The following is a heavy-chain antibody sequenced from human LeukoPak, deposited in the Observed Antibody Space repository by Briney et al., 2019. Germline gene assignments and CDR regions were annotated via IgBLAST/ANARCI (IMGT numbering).Heavy chain of an antibody. CDR1: GGSFSGYY. CDR2: INHSGST. D-gene: IGHD3-3*01. CDR3: ARPSYDFWSGYFSKGRGDYYYYMDV. V-gene: IGHV4-34*01. J-gene: IGHJ6*03. Sequence: PSETLSLTCAVYGGSFSGYYWSWIRQPPGKGLEWIGEINHSGSTNYNPSLKSRVTISVDTSKNQFSLKLSSVTAADTAVYYCARPSYDFWSGYFSKGRGDYYYYMDVWGKGTTVTVSS.